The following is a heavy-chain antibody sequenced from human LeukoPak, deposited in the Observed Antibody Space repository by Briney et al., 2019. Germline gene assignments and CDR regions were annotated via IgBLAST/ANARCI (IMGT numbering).Heavy chain of an antibody. CDR1: GFSFSSYG. J-gene: IGHJ4*02. Sequence: GGSLRLSCAASGFSFSSYGMSWVRQAPGKGLEWVSSISGHGGVTYYADSVKGRVTISRDNSNNTLHLQMNSLRAEDTAVYYCLSWGGSGSYGDYWGQGILVTVSS. V-gene: IGHV3-23*01. D-gene: IGHD3-10*01. CDR2: ISGHGGVT. CDR3: LSWGGSGSYGDY.